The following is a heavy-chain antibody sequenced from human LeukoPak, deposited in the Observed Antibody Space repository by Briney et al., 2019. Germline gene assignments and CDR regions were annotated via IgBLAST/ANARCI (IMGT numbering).Heavy chain of an antibody. V-gene: IGHV5-51*01. D-gene: IGHD2-15*01. CDR3: ARHLSDITSRPNY. CDR2: IFPGDSDT. J-gene: IGHJ4*02. Sequence: RGDSLKISCKGSGYSFTNYWIGWVRQMPGKGLEWMGIIFPGDSDTRYSPSFQGQVSISADKSISTAYLQWTSLKASDTAMYYCARHLSDITSRPNYWGPGTLVTVSS. CDR1: GYSFTNYW.